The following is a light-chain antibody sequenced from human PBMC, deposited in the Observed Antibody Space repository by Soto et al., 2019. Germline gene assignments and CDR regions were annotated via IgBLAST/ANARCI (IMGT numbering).Light chain of an antibody. CDR2: WAS. J-gene: IGKJ1*01. CDR3: QQYYSTPPT. V-gene: IGKV4-1*01. Sequence: DIVMTQSPDSLAVSLGERATINCKSSQSVLYSSNNKNYLAWYQRKPGQPPKLLIYWASTRESGVPDRFSGSGSGTDFTLTISSLQAEDVAVYYCQQYYSTPPTFGQGTTGEIK. CDR1: QSVLYSSNNKNY.